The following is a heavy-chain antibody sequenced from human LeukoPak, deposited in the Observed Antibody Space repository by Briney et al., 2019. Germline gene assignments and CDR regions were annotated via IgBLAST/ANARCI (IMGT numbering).Heavy chain of an antibody. J-gene: IGHJ4*02. CDR1: GASISNSNW. CDR3: ASLAYYYDCSHAPGC. Sequence: PSGTLSLTCAVTGASISNSNWWTWVRQPPGKGLEWIGEIYHSGSTNYKTSLKSRATISVDKSKNQFSLKLNSVSAADTAVYYCASLAYYYDCSHAPGCWGQGALVAVSS. D-gene: IGHD3-22*01. CDR2: IYHSGST. V-gene: IGHV4-4*02.